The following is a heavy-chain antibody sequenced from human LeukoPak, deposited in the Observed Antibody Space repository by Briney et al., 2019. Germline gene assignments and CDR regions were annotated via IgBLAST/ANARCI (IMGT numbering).Heavy chain of an antibody. CDR3: TTGEYQLLSYYFDY. V-gene: IGHV3-15*07. J-gene: IGHJ4*02. Sequence: GGSLRLSCAASGFTFSNAWMNWVRQAPGKGLEWVGRIKSKTDGGTTDYAAPVKGRFTISRDDSKNTLYLQMSSLKTEDTAVYYCTTGEYQLLSYYFDYWGQGTLVTVSS. CDR2: IKSKTDGGTT. D-gene: IGHD2-2*01. CDR1: GFTFSNAW.